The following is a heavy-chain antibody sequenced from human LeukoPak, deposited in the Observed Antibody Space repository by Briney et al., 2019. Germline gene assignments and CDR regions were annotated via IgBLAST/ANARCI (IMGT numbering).Heavy chain of an antibody. J-gene: IGHJ5*02. CDR2: IYYSGST. CDR1: VGSISSSSYY. V-gene: IGHV4-39*07. CDR3: ARELQPNDYSNYDWFDP. D-gene: IGHD4-11*01. Sequence: ASETLSLTCTVSVGSISSSSYYWGWIRQPPGKGLEWIGCIYYSGSTYYNPCLKSRVTISVDKSKNQFSLKLSSVTAADTAVYYCARELQPNDYSNYDWFDPWGQGTLVTVSS.